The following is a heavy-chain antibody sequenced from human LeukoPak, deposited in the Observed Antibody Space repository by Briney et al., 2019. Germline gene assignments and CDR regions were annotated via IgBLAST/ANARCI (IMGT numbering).Heavy chain of an antibody. CDR2: IRYDGSNK. J-gene: IGHJ5*02. CDR1: GFTFSSYG. Sequence: GGSLRLSCAASGFTFSSYGMHWVRQAPGKGLEWVAFIRYDGSNKYYADSVKGRFTISRDNSKNTLYLQMNSLRAEDTAVYYCAKVPFYSSGPNWFDPWGQGTLVTVSS. CDR3: AKVPFYSSGPNWFDP. V-gene: IGHV3-30*02. D-gene: IGHD3-22*01.